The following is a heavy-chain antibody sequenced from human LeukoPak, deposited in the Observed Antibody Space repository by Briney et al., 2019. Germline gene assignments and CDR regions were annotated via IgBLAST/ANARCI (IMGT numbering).Heavy chain of an antibody. CDR1: GFTFSTYA. J-gene: IGHJ4*02. CDR2: INSNGDDI. Sequence: GGSLRLSCAASGFTFSTYAMTWVRQAPGKGLEWVSGINSNGDDIYYADSVRGRFTISRDNSKNALYLQMDGLRAEDTAVYYCANWIGSSSRDYWGQGTLVTVSS. D-gene: IGHD6-6*01. V-gene: IGHV3-23*01. CDR3: ANWIGSSSRDY.